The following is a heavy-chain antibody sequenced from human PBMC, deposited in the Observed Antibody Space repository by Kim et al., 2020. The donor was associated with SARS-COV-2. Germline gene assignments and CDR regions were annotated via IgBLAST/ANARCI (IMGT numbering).Heavy chain of an antibody. Sequence: ADSVEGRFAMSRDNSKNTLYLQMNSLRADDTAVYYCAKCSASGHFYYGMDVWGQGTPVTVSS. CDR3: AKCSASGHFYYGMDV. V-gene: IGHV3-23*01. J-gene: IGHJ6*02. D-gene: IGHD3-10*02.